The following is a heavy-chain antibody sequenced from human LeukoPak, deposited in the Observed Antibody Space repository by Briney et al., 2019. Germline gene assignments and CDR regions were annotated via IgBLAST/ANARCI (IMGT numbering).Heavy chain of an antibody. J-gene: IGHJ4*02. CDR1: GGSFSGYY. CDR3: ASSHSTRYYFDY. Sequence: SETLPLTCAVYGGSFSGYYWSWIRQPPGKGLEWIGEINHSGSTNYNPSLKSRVTISVDTSKNQFSLKLSSVTAADTAVYYCASSHSTRYYFDYWGQGTLVTVSS. V-gene: IGHV4-34*01. D-gene: IGHD6-13*01. CDR2: INHSGST.